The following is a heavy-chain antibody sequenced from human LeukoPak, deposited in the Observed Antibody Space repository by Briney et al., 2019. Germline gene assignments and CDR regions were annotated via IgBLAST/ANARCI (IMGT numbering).Heavy chain of an antibody. Sequence: ASVKVSCKASGYSFTGYFMHWVRQAPGQGLEWMGIINPSGGSTSYAQKFQGRVTMTRDMSTSTVYMELSSLRSEDTAVYYCARDREVGALLNWFDPWGQGTLVTVSS. CDR3: ARDREVGALLNWFDP. J-gene: IGHJ5*02. CDR2: INPSGGST. CDR1: GYSFTGYF. V-gene: IGHV1-46*01. D-gene: IGHD1-26*01.